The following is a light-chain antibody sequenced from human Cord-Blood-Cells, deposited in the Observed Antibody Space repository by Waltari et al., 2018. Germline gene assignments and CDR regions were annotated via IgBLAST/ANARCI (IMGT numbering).Light chain of an antibody. CDR1: PGIRND. Sequence: DIPLTQSPPYLSSSGGARVTITCPASPGIRNDLGWYQQKPGKAPKRLIYAASSLQRGVPSRFSGSGSGTEFTLTISSLQPEDFATYYCLQHNSYPWTFGQGTKVEIK. CDR3: LQHNSYPWT. CDR2: AAS. V-gene: IGKV1-17*01. J-gene: IGKJ1*01.